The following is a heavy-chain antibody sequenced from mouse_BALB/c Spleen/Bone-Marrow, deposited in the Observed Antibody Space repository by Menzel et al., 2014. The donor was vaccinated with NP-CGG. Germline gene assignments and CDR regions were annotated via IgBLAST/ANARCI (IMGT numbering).Heavy chain of an antibody. CDR1: GYSITSGYN. CDR2: IPYSGST. J-gene: IGHJ3*01. V-gene: IGHV3-1*02. D-gene: IGHD2-4*01. CDR3: ARDYDYPWFAY. Sequence: VQLQQSGPDLVKPSQSLSLTCTVTGYSITSGYNWHWIRQFPGNKLEWMGYIPYSGSTDYNPSLKSRISITRDTSKNQFFLQLISVTTEDTATYYCARDYDYPWFAYWGQGTLVTVSA.